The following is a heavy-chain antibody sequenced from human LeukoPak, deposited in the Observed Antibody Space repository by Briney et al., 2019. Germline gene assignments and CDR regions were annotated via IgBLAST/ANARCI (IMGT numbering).Heavy chain of an antibody. CDR1: GYNFRSYG. CDR2: ITAGNGNT. Sequence: GASVKVSCKASGYNFRSYGIGWVRQAPRQGLEWMGWITAGNGNTNYAQKVQGRVTMTTDTSTSTAYMELRSLRSDDTAVYFCARDLARGYSYGYHAFDMWGQGTTVPVSS. V-gene: IGHV1-18*01. D-gene: IGHD5-18*01. J-gene: IGHJ3*02. CDR3: ARDLARGYSYGYHAFDM.